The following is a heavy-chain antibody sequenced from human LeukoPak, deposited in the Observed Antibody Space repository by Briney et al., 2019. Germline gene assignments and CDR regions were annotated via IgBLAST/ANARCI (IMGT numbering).Heavy chain of an antibody. J-gene: IGHJ4*02. Sequence: PGGSLRLSCAASGFTFSSYGMHWARQAPGKGLEWVAFIRYDGSNKYYADSVKGRFTISRDNSKNTLYLQMNSLRAEDTAVYYCAKDGGEYYDSSGYSFDYWGQGTLVTVSS. CDR1: GFTFSSYG. CDR3: AKDGGEYYDSSGYSFDY. V-gene: IGHV3-30*02. CDR2: IRYDGSNK. D-gene: IGHD3-22*01.